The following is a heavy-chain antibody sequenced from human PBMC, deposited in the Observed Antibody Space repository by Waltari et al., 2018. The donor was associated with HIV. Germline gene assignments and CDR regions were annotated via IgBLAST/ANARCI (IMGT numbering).Heavy chain of an antibody. D-gene: IGHD3-22*01. CDR1: GFTFSSYW. Sequence: EVQLVESGGGLVQPGGSLRLSCAASGFTFSSYWMHWVRPAPGKGRVAVSRINSDGSSTSYADSVKGRLTSSRDNAKNTLYLQMNSLRAEDTAVYYCARDSPGDYYDSSGYYDYWGQGTLVTVSS. CDR3: ARDSPGDYYDSSGYYDY. CDR2: INSDGSST. J-gene: IGHJ4*02. V-gene: IGHV3-74*01.